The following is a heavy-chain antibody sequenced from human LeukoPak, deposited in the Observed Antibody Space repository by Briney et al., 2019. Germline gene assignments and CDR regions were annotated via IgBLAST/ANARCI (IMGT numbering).Heavy chain of an antibody. Sequence: PSETLSLTCAVYGGSFSGYYWSWIRQPPGKGLEWIGEINHSGSTNYNPSLESRVTISVDTSKNQFSLKLSSVTAADTAVYYCARVDFWSGYYRDYWGQGTLVTVSS. V-gene: IGHV4-34*01. CDR2: INHSGST. D-gene: IGHD3-3*01. CDR1: GGSFSGYY. CDR3: ARVDFWSGYYRDY. J-gene: IGHJ4*02.